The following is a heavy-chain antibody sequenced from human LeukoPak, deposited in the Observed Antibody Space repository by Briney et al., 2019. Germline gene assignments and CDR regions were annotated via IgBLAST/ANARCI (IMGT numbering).Heavy chain of an antibody. CDR3: AKGSSGWGPFDY. J-gene: IGHJ4*02. CDR2: ISGSGGST. CDR1: GFTFDDYA. D-gene: IGHD6-19*01. V-gene: IGHV3-23*01. Sequence: GGSLRLSCAASGFTFDDYAMHWVRQAPGKGLEWVSAISGSGGSTYYADSVKGRFTISRDNSKNTLYLQMNSLRAEDTAVYYCAKGSSGWGPFDYWGQGTLVTVSS.